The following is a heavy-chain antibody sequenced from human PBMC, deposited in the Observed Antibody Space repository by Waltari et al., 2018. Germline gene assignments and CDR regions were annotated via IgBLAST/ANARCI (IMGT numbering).Heavy chain of an antibody. CDR1: GGTFSSYA. V-gene: IGHV1-69*05. CDR3: ARERYYDFWSGYYNAFDI. Sequence: QVQLVQSGAEVKKPGSSVKVSCKASGGTFSSYAITWARQAPGQGLEWMGGIIPIFGTANYAQKFQGRVTITTDESTSTAYMELSSLRSEDTAVYYCARERYYDFWSGYYNAFDIWGQGTMVTVSS. D-gene: IGHD3-3*01. J-gene: IGHJ3*02. CDR2: IIPIFGTA.